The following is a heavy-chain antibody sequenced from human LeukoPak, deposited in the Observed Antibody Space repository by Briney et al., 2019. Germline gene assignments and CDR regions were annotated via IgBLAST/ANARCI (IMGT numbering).Heavy chain of an antibody. CDR2: INPNSGGT. V-gene: IGHV1-2*02. CDR3: AREPPTLIGVYFDY. D-gene: IGHD7-27*01. Sequence: ASVKVSCKASGYTFTGYYMHWVRQAPGQGLEWMGWINPNSGGTNYAQKFQGRVTMTRDTSISTAYMELSRLGSDDTAVYYCAREPPTLIGVYFDYWGQGTLVTVSS. CDR1: GYTFTGYY. J-gene: IGHJ4*02.